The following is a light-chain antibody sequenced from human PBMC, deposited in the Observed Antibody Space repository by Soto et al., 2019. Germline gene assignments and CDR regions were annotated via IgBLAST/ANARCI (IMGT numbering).Light chain of an antibody. CDR1: QSVSSN. CDR3: QQYNNWPRT. J-gene: IGKJ2*01. CDR2: GAS. V-gene: IGKV3-15*01. Sequence: EIVMTQSPATLSVSPGERATLSCRASQSVSSNLAWYQQKPGQAPRLLIYGASTRATGIPARFSGSGSGTEFTLPISSLQSEDFAVYYCQQYNNWPRTFGQGTKLEIK.